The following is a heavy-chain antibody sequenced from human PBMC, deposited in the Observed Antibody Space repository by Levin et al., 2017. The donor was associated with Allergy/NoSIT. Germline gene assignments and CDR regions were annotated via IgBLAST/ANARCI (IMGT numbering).Heavy chain of an antibody. Sequence: GESLKISCAASGFILRTSDMNWVRQAPGKGLEWISFITKPSRTISYADSVKGRFTVSRDNAKNLLYLDMNNLRAEDTAVYYCVTDESGDEDFDYWGQGPLVTVSS. CDR3: VTDESGDEDFDY. D-gene: IGHD7-27*01. V-gene: IGHV3-48*01. CDR1: GFILRTSD. J-gene: IGHJ4*02. CDR2: ITKPSRTI.